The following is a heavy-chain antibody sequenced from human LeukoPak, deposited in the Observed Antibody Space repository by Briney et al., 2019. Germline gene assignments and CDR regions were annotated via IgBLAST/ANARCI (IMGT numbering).Heavy chain of an antibody. Sequence: SETLSLTCSVSGDSIRSHYWSWIRQPPGKRPEWIGHVFFTGSTTYNPTLEVRVTISIDTSGSQFSLKLTSVTAADTAVYYCARVEWELLGAHLWGQGILLSVSS. CDR3: ARVEWELLGAHL. J-gene: IGHJ4*02. D-gene: IGHD1-26*01. V-gene: IGHV4-59*11. CDR2: VFFTGST. CDR1: GDSIRSHY.